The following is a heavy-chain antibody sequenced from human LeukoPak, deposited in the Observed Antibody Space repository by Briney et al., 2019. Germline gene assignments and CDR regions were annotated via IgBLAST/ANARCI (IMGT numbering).Heavy chain of an antibody. V-gene: IGHV3-64*01. J-gene: IGHJ4*02. D-gene: IGHD2-2*01. CDR1: GFTFNSYA. Sequence: GGSLRLSCAASGFTFNSYAMHWVRQAPGKGLENVSAISSNGGSTYYANSVKGRFTISRDNSKNTLYLQMGSLRAEDMAVYYCARGYCSSTSCYSTAIDYWGQGTLVTVSS. CDR3: ARGYCSSTSCYSTAIDY. CDR2: ISSNGGST.